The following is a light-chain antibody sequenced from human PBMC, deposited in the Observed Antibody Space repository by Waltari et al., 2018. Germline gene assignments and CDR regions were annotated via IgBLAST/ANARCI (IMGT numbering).Light chain of an antibody. Sequence: QSALTQPASVSGSPGQSISISCTGTSRDVGGYNFVSWYQRLPGKDPKLIIYDVCNPPSGVSNRFSASNSGNTASLIISGLQADDEADYYCSSYTRSGALVFGGGTKLTVL. CDR1: SRDVGGYNF. V-gene: IGLV2-14*03. CDR2: DVC. J-gene: IGLJ2*01. CDR3: SSYTRSGALV.